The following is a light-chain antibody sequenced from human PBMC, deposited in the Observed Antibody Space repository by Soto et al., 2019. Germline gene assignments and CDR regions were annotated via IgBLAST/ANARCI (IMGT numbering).Light chain of an antibody. Sequence: DIPTTQAPSTVSASVGDRVTITCRASQSISYCLAWYQQKPGKAPNLLIYDASNLESGVPSRFSGSGFGTEFTLTISSLQPDDFATYYCQQYNSYSWTFGQGTKV. CDR3: QQYNSYSWT. V-gene: IGKV1-5*01. CDR1: QSISYC. J-gene: IGKJ1*01. CDR2: DAS.